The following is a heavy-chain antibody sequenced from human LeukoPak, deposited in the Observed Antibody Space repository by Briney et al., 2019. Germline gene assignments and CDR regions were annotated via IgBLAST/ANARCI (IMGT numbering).Heavy chain of an antibody. CDR3: ARVRALWAYYFDY. CDR2: IIPILGIA. D-gene: IGHD4-17*01. CDR1: GGTFSSYA. Sequence: ASVKVSCKASGGTFSSYAISWVRQAPGQGLEWMGRIIPILGIANYAQKFQGRVTITADKSTSTAYMELSSLRSEDTAVYYCARVRALWAYYFDYWGQGTLVTVSS. V-gene: IGHV1-69*04. J-gene: IGHJ4*02.